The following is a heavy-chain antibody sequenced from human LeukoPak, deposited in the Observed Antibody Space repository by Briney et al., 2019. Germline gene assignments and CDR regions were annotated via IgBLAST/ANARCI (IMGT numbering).Heavy chain of an antibody. D-gene: IGHD3-3*01. Sequence: ASVKVSCRASGYTFTSYYMHWVRQPPGQGLEWTGIINPSGGSTSYAQKFQGRVTMTRDTSTSTVYMELSSLRSEDTAVYYCARDIGSIYDFWSGYYIWDYWGQGTLVTVSS. CDR2: INPSGGST. CDR3: ARDIGSIYDFWSGYYIWDY. V-gene: IGHV1-46*01. J-gene: IGHJ4*02. CDR1: GYTFTSYY.